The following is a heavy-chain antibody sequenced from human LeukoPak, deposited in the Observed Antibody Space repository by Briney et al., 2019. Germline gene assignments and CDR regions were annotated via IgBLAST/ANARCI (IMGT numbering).Heavy chain of an antibody. CDR2: ISSSGSTI. V-gene: IGHV3-48*04. CDR3: AISGVYCSGGSCYKH. CDR1: GFTFYTYS. J-gene: IGHJ1*01. Sequence: GGSLRLSCAASGFTFYTYSMNWVRQAPGKGLEWVSYISSSGSTIYYADSVKGRFTISRDNAKNSLYLQMNSLRAEDTAVYYCAISGVYCSGGSCYKHWGQGTLVTVSS. D-gene: IGHD2-15*01.